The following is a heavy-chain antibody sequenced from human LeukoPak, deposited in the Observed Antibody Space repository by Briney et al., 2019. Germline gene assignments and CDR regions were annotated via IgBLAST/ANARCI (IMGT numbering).Heavy chain of an antibody. Sequence: PGGSLRLSCTVSGFTVSSNSMSWVRQAPGKGLEWVSFIYSGTTHYSDSVKGRFTISRDNSKNTLYLQMNSLRAEDTAVYYCARVMGAAAGIVYYYYYYYMDVWGKGTTVTVSS. CDR3: ARVMGAAAGIVYYYYYYYMDV. CDR2: IYSGTT. J-gene: IGHJ6*03. V-gene: IGHV3-66*03. D-gene: IGHD6-13*01. CDR1: GFTVSSNS.